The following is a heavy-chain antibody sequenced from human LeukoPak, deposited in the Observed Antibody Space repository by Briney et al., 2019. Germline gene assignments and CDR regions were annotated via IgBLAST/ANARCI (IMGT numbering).Heavy chain of an antibody. D-gene: IGHD5-18*01. Sequence: PGGSLRLSCAASGLTINTNYMNWVRQAPGRGLEWLSVIYPGGVTKYAESVKGRFTISRDTSKNTLYLQMNSLRAEDTAVYYCARTSYGTYFDSWGQGTLVTVSS. V-gene: IGHV3-53*01. J-gene: IGHJ4*02. CDR2: IYPGGVT. CDR3: ARTSYGTYFDS. CDR1: GLTINTNY.